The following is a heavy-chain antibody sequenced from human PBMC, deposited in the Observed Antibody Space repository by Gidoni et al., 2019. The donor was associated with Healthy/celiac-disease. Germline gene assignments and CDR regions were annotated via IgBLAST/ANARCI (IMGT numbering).Heavy chain of an antibody. Sequence: QLQLQESGPGLVKPSEPLSLTCTVSGGSISSSSYYWGWLRQPPGKGLEWIGSIYYSGSTYYNPSLKSRVTISVDTSKNQFSLKLSSVTAADTAVYYCARHISSIVGATTGYYYYYGMDVWGQGTTVTVSS. CDR2: IYYSGST. D-gene: IGHD1-26*01. J-gene: IGHJ6*02. V-gene: IGHV4-39*01. CDR3: ARHISSIVGATTGYYYYYGMDV. CDR1: GGSISSSSYY.